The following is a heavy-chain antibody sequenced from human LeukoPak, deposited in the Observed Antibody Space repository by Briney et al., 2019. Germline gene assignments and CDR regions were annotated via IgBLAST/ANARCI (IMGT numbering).Heavy chain of an antibody. CDR2: IWYDGSNK. CDR3: AYGSGSFDI. Sequence: GRSLRLSCAASGFTFSSYGMHWVRQAPGKGLEWVAVIWYDGSNKYYADSVKGRFTISRGNSKNTLYLQMNSLRAEDTAVYYCAYGSGSFDIWGQGTMVTVSS. CDR1: GFTFSSYG. J-gene: IGHJ3*02. D-gene: IGHD3-10*01. V-gene: IGHV3-33*01.